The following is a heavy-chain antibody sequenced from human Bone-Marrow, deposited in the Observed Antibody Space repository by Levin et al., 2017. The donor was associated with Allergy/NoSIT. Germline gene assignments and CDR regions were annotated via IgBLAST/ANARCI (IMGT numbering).Heavy chain of an antibody. Sequence: GGSLRLSCTASGFTFSSSAMNWVRQAPGKGLEWVAYISSSSGKIDYADSVRGRLIISRDNAKNSLWLQMDSLRVEDTAVYYCARDLSFGSAVKYYLHSWGQGTLVTVSS. CDR1: GFTFSSSA. CDR2: ISSSSGKI. CDR3: ARDLSFGSAVKYYLHS. J-gene: IGHJ4*02. V-gene: IGHV3-48*04. D-gene: IGHD3-10*01.